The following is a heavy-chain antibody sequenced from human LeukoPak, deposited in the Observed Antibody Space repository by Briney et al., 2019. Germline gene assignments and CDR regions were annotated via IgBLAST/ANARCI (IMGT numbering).Heavy chain of an antibody. D-gene: IGHD7-27*01. CDR1: GSTFSSYW. CDR2: INSDGSST. V-gene: IGHV3-74*01. Sequence: AGGSLRLSCAASGSTFSSYWMHWVRQVPGKGLVWVSRINSDGSSTSYADSVKGRFTISRDNAKNTPYLQMNSLRAEDTAVYFCARRSQLGGFFDNWGQGTLVTVSS. J-gene: IGHJ4*02. CDR3: ARRSQLGGFFDN.